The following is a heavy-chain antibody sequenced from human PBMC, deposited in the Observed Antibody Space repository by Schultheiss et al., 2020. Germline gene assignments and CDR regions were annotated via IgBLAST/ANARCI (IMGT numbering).Heavy chain of an antibody. CDR1: GFTFSSYA. CDR3: ARDYAGAAADY. D-gene: IGHD6-19*01. V-gene: IGHV3-30-3*01. Sequence: GGSLRLSCAASGFTFSSYAMHWVRQAPGKGLEWVAVISYDGSNKYYADSVKGRFTISRDNSKNTLYLQMNSLRAEDTAVYYCARDYAGAAADYWGQGTLVTVSS. CDR2: ISYDGSNK. J-gene: IGHJ4*02.